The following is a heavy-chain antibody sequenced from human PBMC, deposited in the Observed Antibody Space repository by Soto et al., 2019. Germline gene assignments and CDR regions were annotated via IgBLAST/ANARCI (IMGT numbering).Heavy chain of an antibody. D-gene: IGHD5-18*01. CDR3: ARIRGYSYGYTPRGYYFDY. CDR2: INHSGST. CDR1: GGSFSGYY. J-gene: IGHJ4*02. Sequence: QVQLQQWGAGLLKPSETLSLTRAVYGGSFSGYYWSWIRQPPGKGLEWIGEINHSGSTNYNPSLKSRVTISVDTSKNQFSLKLSSVTAADTAVYYCARIRGYSYGYTPRGYYFDYWGQGTLVTVSS. V-gene: IGHV4-34*01.